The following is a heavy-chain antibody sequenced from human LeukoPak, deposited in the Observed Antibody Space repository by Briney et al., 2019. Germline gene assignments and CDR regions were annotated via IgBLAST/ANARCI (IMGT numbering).Heavy chain of an antibody. D-gene: IGHD3-16*01. CDR1: GFTFSSYG. J-gene: IGHJ4*02. Sequence: PGGSLRLSCAASGFTFSSYGMHWVRQAPGKGLEWVAVISYDGSNKYYADSVKGRFTISRDNSKNTLYLQMNSLRAEDTAVYYCAKDPWGITPNGYFDYWGQGTLVTVSS. V-gene: IGHV3-30*18. CDR2: ISYDGSNK. CDR3: AKDPWGITPNGYFDY.